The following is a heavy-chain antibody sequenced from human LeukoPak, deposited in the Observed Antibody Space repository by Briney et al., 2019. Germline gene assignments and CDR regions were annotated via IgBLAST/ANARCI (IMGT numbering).Heavy chain of an antibody. J-gene: IGHJ4*02. CDR1: GYSFSYFG. Sequence: ASVKVSCKASGYSFSYFGINWVRQAPGQGLEWIGWINCYNGNTSYAQKSEGRLTLTTDTATSTVYYCARSLDAAAGLANFDYWGQGTRVTVSS. V-gene: IGHV1-18*01. CDR3: Y. CDR2: INCYNGNT. D-gene: IGHD6-25*01.